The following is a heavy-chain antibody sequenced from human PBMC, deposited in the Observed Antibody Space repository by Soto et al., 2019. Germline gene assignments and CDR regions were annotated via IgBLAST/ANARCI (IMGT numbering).Heavy chain of an antibody. CDR2: IYSAGTT. V-gene: IGHV3-53*02. CDR1: GFSVGTNY. D-gene: IGHD2-15*01. CDR3: ARETYCSGGSCPPGAVGGMDV. Sequence: EVQLVETGGGLIQPGGSLRLSCAASGFSVGTNYMSWVRQAPGKGLEWVSSIYSAGTTYYADSVEGRFTISRDNSKNTLYLQINSLRAGDTAVYYCARETYCSGGSCPPGAVGGMDVWGQGTTVTVSS. J-gene: IGHJ6*02.